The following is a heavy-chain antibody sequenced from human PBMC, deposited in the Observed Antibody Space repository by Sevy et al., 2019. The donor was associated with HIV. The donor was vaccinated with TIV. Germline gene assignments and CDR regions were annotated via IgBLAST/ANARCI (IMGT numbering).Heavy chain of an antibody. D-gene: IGHD5-12*01. CDR2: ISGSGGST. Sequence: GGSLRLSCAASGFTFTTYAMTWVRQAPGKGLQWVSAISGSGGSTYYADSVEGRFTISRDNSKSTLYLQMNSLTPEDTAVYYCAKRYSGTMATHYFYYGLDVWGQGTTVTVSS. V-gene: IGHV3-23*01. J-gene: IGHJ6*02. CDR1: GFTFTTYA. CDR3: AKRYSGTMATHYFYYGLDV.